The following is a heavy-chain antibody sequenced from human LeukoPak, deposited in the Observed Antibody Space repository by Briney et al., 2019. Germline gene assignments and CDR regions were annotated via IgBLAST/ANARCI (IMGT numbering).Heavy chain of an antibody. D-gene: IGHD3-9*01. CDR1: GGSISSYY. V-gene: IGHV4-59*01. CDR3: ASLRYFGSYYYYMDV. Sequence: PSETLSLTCTVSGGSISSYYWSWIRQPPGKGLEWIGYIYYRGSTNYNPSLKSRVTISVNTSKNQFSLKLSSVTAADTAVYYCASLRYFGSYYYYMDVWGKGTTVTISS. J-gene: IGHJ6*03. CDR2: IYYRGST.